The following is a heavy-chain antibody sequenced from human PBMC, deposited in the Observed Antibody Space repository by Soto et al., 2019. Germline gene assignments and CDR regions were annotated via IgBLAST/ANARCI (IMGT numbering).Heavy chain of an antibody. CDR3: ARSRHSGSYFFDY. D-gene: IGHD1-26*01. Sequence: ASETLSLTCTASGGFISSGDYYWSWIRQPPGKGLEWIAYIHNTGSPYYNLSLKSRLTISIDTSKNHFSLRLSSVTAADTAVYFCARSRHSGSYFFDYWGQGILVTVSS. CDR2: IHNTGSP. CDR1: GGFISSGDYY. J-gene: IGHJ4*02. V-gene: IGHV4-30-4*01.